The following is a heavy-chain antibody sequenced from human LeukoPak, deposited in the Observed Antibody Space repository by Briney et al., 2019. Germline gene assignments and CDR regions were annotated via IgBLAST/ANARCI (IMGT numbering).Heavy chain of an antibody. CDR1: GFTFDDYG. CDR3: ARVYGDYEYYFDY. J-gene: IGHJ4*02. D-gene: IGHD4-17*01. V-gene: IGHV3-20*04. CDR2: INWNGGST. Sequence: AGGSLRLSCAASGFTFDDYGMSWVRQAPGKGQEWVSGINWNGGSTGYADSVKGRFTISRDNAKNSLYLQMNSLRAEDTALYYCARVYGDYEYYFDYWGQGTLVTVSS.